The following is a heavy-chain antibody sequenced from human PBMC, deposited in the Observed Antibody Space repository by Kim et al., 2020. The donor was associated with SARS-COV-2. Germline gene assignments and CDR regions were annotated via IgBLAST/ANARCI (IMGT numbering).Heavy chain of an antibody. Sequence: GESLKISCKGSGYSFTSYWIGWVRHMPGKGLEWMGIIYPGDSDTRYSPSFQGQVTISADKSISTAYLQWSSLKASDTAMYYCARFSGSYSSHFYGMDVWGQGTTVNVSS. D-gene: IGHD3-10*01. V-gene: IGHV5-51*01. J-gene: IGHJ6*02. CDR2: IYPGDSDT. CDR3: ARFSGSYSSHFYGMDV. CDR1: GYSFTSYW.